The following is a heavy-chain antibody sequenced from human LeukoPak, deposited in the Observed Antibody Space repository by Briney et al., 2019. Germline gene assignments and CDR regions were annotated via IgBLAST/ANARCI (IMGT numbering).Heavy chain of an antibody. J-gene: IGHJ4*02. D-gene: IGHD3-9*01. Sequence: GGSLRLSCAASGFTFSSYAMSWVRQAPGKGLEWVSAISSSGGSTYYADSVKGRFTISRDNSKNTLYLQMNSLRAEDTAVYYCAKARYLIYYFDYWAREPWSPSPQ. CDR2: ISSSGGST. V-gene: IGHV3-23*01. CDR3: AKARYLIYYFDY. CDR1: GFTFSSYA.